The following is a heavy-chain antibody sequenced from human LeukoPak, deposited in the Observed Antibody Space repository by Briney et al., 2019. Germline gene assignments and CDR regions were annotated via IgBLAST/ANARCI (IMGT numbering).Heavy chain of an antibody. CDR1: GYTFTDYY. CDR3: AISSGSRARFGY. CDR2: INPTDT. Sequence: ASVKVSCKASGYTFTDYYINWVRQAPGQGLEWMGWINPTDTNHAQKFQGGVTMTRDTSISTVYMELSRLRSDDTAMYYCAISSGSRARFGYWGQGTLVTVPS. V-gene: IGHV1-2*02. D-gene: IGHD3-10*01. J-gene: IGHJ4*02.